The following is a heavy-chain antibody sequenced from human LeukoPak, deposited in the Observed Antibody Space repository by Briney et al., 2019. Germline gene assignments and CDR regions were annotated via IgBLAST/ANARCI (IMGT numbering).Heavy chain of an antibody. CDR1: GYSFTNYW. J-gene: IGHJ5*02. CDR3: ARRGFGVVSNWFDP. CDR2: IYPADSDT. V-gene: IGHV5-51*01. D-gene: IGHD3-3*01. Sequence: GESLKISCKDSGYSFTNYWIGWVRQMPGKGLEWMGIIYPADSDTKYSPSFQGQVTISADKSISTAYLQWSSLKASDTAMYYCARRGFGVVSNWFDPWGQGTLVTVSS.